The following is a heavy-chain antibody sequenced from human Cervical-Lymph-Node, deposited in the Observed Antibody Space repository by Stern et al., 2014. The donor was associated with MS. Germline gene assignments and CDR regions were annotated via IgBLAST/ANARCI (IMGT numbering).Heavy chain of an antibody. Sequence: EVQLVQSGGGVIQPGGSLRLSCTASGFTVSRDYMTWVRQAPGKGLEWVSLITNVGSTFSTDSVKGRFPISRDDSKNTVYLHMTSLRAEDTAMYYCARDTSSPERSDWWGQGTLVTVSS. D-gene: IGHD1-1*01. J-gene: IGHJ4*02. CDR2: ITNVGST. CDR3: ARDTSSPERSDW. CDR1: GFTVSRDY. V-gene: IGHV3-53*01.